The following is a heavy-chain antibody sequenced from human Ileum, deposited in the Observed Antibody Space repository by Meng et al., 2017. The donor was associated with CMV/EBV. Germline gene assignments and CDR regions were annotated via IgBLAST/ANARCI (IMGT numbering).Heavy chain of an antibody. CDR2: INPNRGVT. V-gene: IGHV1-2*02. J-gene: IGHJ3*01. CDR3: ARENYNLNPATWGGAFDV. Sequence: ASVKVSCKASGYTLTGYYLHWVRQAPGQGFEWMGWINPNRGVTSYAQKFQGRVTMTSDTSISTAYMELSRLRSDDTAVYYCARENYNLNPATWGGAFDVWGQGTMVTVSS. D-gene: IGHD1-20*01. CDR1: GYTLTGYY.